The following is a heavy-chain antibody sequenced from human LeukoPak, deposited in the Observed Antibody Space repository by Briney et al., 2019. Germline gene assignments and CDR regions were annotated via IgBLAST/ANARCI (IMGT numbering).Heavy chain of an antibody. V-gene: IGHV3-15*04. CDR1: GPTATNAW. Sequence: GGSLRLSCAASGPTATNAWMNWVRQAPGKGLEWVGRIASKTDGGTTDYAAPVKGRFTISRDDSKNTLFLQMNSLETEDTAVYYCTTGIRGDCGQGTLVTVSS. CDR2: IASKTDGGTT. J-gene: IGHJ4*02. CDR3: TTGIRGD.